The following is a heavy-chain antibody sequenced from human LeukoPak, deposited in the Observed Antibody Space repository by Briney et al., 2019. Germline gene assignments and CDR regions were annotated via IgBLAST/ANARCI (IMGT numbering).Heavy chain of an antibody. CDR3: AKVSYDSSGSYFSLDY. CDR2: TSWNSVDI. J-gene: IGHJ4*02. D-gene: IGHD3-22*01. CDR1: GFTFDDYA. Sequence: GGSLRLSCAASGFTFDDYAMHWVRQAPGKGLEWVSGTSWNSVDIGYGDSVKGRFTISRDNAKNSLFLQMNSLRADDTALYYCAKVSYDSSGSYFSLDYWGQGTLVTVSS. V-gene: IGHV3-9*01.